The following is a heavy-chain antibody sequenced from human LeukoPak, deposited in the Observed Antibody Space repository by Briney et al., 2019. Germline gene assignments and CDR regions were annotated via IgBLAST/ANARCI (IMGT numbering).Heavy chain of an antibody. J-gene: IGHJ4*02. V-gene: IGHV3-21*01. D-gene: IGHD2-2*01. Sequence: GGSLSLSCAASGFTFSSYSMNSVRQAPGKGLEWVSSISSSSSYIYYADSVKGRFTISRDNAKNSLYLQMNSLRAEDTAVYYCASARGIVVVPAAPYWGQGTLVTVSS. CDR2: ISSSSSYI. CDR3: ASARGIVVVPAAPY. CDR1: GFTFSSYS.